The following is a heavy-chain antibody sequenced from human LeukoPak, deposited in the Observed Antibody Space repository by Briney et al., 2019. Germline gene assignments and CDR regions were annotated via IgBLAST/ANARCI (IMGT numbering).Heavy chain of an antibody. V-gene: IGHV4-39*07. D-gene: IGHD3-22*01. J-gene: IGHJ3*02. CDR1: SRSISTSNYY. Sequence: PSETLSLTYTVSSRSISTSNYYWGWVRQPQGKARDWIANIFYSGSTYYSPSLKSRATITLDTYRNQFSVKLNSVTAADTAVYYCAKSDGYGLIDIWGQGTMVTVSS. CDR2: IFYSGST. CDR3: AKSDGYGLIDI.